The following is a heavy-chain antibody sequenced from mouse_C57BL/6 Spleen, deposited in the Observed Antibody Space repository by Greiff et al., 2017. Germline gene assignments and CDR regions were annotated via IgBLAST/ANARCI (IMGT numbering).Heavy chain of an antibody. CDR3: ARVGIYDYVRLDY. Sequence: VQLKESGPGLVKPSQSLSLTCSVTGYSITSGYYWNWIRQFPGNKLEWMGYISYDGSNNYNPSLKNRISITRDTSKNQFFLKLNSVTTEDTATYYCARVGIYDYVRLDYWGQGTTLTVSS. CDR2: ISYDGSN. CDR1: GYSITSGYY. V-gene: IGHV3-6*01. J-gene: IGHJ2*01. D-gene: IGHD2-4*01.